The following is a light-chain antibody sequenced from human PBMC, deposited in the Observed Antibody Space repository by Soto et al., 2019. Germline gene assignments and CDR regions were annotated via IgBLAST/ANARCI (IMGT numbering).Light chain of an antibody. CDR1: VSDIGSNFD. CDR3: QSSDSSMSGSV. CDR2: SNN. J-gene: IGLJ1*01. V-gene: IGLV1-40*02. Sequence: QSAMAQPPSVSGAPAQSVTISSTGGVSDIGSNFDVHWYQQLPGTAPRVLVYSNNNRPSWVPDRFSGSRSGPSASLEITGLLAEDEADYYCQSSDSSMSGSVFGTGTKVPVL.